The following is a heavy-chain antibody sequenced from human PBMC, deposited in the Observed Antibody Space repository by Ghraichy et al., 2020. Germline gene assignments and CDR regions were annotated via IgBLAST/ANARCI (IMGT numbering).Heavy chain of an antibody. Sequence: GGSLRLSCAASGFTFSSYSMNWVRQAPGKGLEWVSSISSSSSYIYYADSVKGRFTISRDNAKNSLYLQMNSLRAEDTAVYYCAREEDDSSGYYGEFDYWGQGTLVTVSS. J-gene: IGHJ4*02. D-gene: IGHD3-22*01. CDR1: GFTFSSYS. CDR2: ISSSSSYI. CDR3: AREEDDSSGYYGEFDY. V-gene: IGHV3-21*01.